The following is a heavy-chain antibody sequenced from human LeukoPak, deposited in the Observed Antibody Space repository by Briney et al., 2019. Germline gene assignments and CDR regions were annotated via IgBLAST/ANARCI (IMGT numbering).Heavy chain of an antibody. V-gene: IGHV3-23*01. J-gene: IGHJ6*03. CDR2: ISGSGGST. D-gene: IGHD3-3*01. CDR1: GFTFSSYS. Sequence: GGSLRLSCAASGFTFSSYSMNWVRQAPGKGLEWVSAISGSGGSTYYADSVKGRFTISRDNSKNTLYLQMNSLRAEDTAVYYCAKDGRYYDFWSGYLKPAYYYYYMDVWGKGTTVTVSS. CDR3: AKDGRYYDFWSGYLKPAYYYYYMDV.